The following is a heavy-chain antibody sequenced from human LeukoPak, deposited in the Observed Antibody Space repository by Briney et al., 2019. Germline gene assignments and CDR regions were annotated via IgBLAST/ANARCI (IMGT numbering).Heavy chain of an antibody. CDR1: GFTVSSNY. CDR3: ARRGAAAGKLDY. Sequence: GGSLRLSCAASGFTVSSNYMSWVRQAPGKGLEWVSVIYSGGSTYYADSVKGRFTISRDNAKNSLYLQMNSLRAEDTAVYYCARRGAAAGKLDYWGQGTLVTVSS. V-gene: IGHV3-53*01. D-gene: IGHD6-13*01. CDR2: IYSGGST. J-gene: IGHJ4*02.